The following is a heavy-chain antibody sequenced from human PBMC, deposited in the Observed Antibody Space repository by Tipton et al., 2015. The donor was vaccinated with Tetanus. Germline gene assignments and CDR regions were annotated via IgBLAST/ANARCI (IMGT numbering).Heavy chain of an antibody. D-gene: IGHD3-3*01. V-gene: IGHV3-33*01. CDR2: VWYDGSKQ. J-gene: IGHJ4*02. Sequence: SLRLSCAASGFTFNSYGMHWVRQAPGKGLEWLALVWYDGSKQYYADSVKGRFTISRDNSKNAVDLQMNNLRDEDTAVYYWARERSLEWLGPGDSWGQGTLVAVSS. CDR1: GFTFNSYG. CDR3: ARERSLEWLGPGDS.